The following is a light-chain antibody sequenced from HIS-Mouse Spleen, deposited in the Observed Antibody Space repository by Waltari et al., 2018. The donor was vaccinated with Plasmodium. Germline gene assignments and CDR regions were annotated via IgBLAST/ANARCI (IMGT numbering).Light chain of an antibody. V-gene: IGLV2-8*01. CDR1: SSDVGGYNN. Sequence: QSALTQPPSASGSPGQSVTLSCTGTSSDVGGYNNVSRYQQPPGKAPKLMIYEVSKRPSGVPDRFSGSKSGNTASLTVSGLQAEDEADYYCSSYAGSNNLVFGGGTKLTVL. J-gene: IGLJ2*01. CDR3: SSYAGSNNLV. CDR2: EVS.